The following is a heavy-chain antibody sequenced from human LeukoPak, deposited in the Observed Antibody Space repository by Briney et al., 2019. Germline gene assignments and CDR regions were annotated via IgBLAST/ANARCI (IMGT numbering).Heavy chain of an antibody. V-gene: IGHV4-59*01. J-gene: IGHJ6*02. Sequence: SETLSLTCTVSGGSISSYYWSWIRQPPGKGLEWIGYIYYSGSTNYNPSPKSRVTISVDTSKNQFSLKLSSVTAADTAVYYCARDLVTTVYYGMDVWGQGTTVTVSS. CDR3: ARDLVTTVYYGMDV. D-gene: IGHD4-4*01. CDR1: GGSISSYY. CDR2: IYYSGST.